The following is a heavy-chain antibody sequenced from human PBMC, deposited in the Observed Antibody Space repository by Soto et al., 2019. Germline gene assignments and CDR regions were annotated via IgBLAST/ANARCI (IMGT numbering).Heavy chain of an antibody. CDR2: ISAYNGNT. CDR3: ARGVTPVDD. Sequence: QVQLVQSGAEVKKPGASVKVSCKASGYTFTNFGISWVRQAPEQGLEWMGWISAYNGNTTYAQKFQGRVTMTTDTSTTTANMELRSLRSADTAVYYCARGVTPVDDWDQGTLVTVSS. V-gene: IGHV1-18*01. CDR1: GYTFTNFG. D-gene: IGHD2-21*02. J-gene: IGHJ4*02.